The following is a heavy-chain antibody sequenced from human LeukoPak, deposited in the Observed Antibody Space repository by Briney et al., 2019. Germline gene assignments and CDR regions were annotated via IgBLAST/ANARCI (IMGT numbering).Heavy chain of an antibody. D-gene: IGHD1-26*01. CDR2: ISSSSSYI. CDR1: GFTFSSYS. CDR3: ARVYSGATYYFDY. V-gene: IGHV3-21*01. J-gene: IGHJ4*02. Sequence: GGSLRLSCAASGFTFSSYSMNWVRQAPGKGLEWVSSISSSSSYIYYADSVKGRFTISRDNAKNSLYLQMNSLRDEDTAVYYCARVYSGATYYFDYWGQGTLVTVSS.